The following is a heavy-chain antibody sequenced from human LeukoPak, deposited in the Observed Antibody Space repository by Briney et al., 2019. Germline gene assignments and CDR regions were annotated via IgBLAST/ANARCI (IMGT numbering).Heavy chain of an antibody. D-gene: IGHD2-15*01. CDR2: INHSGST. V-gene: IGHV4-34*01. CDR3: ARRVIRGSFYYYYYYMDV. J-gene: IGHJ6*03. CDR1: GGSFSGYY. Sequence: PSETLSLTCAVYGGSFSGYYWSWIRQPPGKGLEWIGEINHSGSTNYNPSLKSRVTISVDTSKNQFSLKLSSVTAADTAVYYCARRVIRGSFYYYYYYMDVWGKGTTVTISS.